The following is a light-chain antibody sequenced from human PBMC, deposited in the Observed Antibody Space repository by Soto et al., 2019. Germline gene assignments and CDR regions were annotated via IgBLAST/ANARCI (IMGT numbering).Light chain of an antibody. CDR2: AAS. J-gene: IGKJ1*01. CDR3: QHSYGTPWT. V-gene: IGKV1-39*01. CDR1: QSISSY. Sequence: RSPSSLSAKVNNRVTMTSRASQSISSYLNWYQQKPGKAPKLLIYAASSLQSGVPSRFSGSGSGTDFTLTISRLQPEDFAPYYCQHSYGTPWTFYQGCKVDIK.